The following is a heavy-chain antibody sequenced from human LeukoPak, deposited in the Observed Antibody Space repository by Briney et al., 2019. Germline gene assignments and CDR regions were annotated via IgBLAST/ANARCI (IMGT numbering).Heavy chain of an antibody. CDR2: IYYSGTT. CDR1: GGSISHYY. V-gene: IGHV4-59*01. Sequence: PSETLSLTCTVSGGSISHYYWSWIRQSPGKGLEWIGYIYYSGTTNYNPSLKSRVTISVDTSRNQFSLQLKSVTAADTAVYYCAREDPQTTVPEGMDVWGQGTTVIVSS. J-gene: IGHJ6*02. D-gene: IGHD4-17*01. CDR3: AREDPQTTVPEGMDV.